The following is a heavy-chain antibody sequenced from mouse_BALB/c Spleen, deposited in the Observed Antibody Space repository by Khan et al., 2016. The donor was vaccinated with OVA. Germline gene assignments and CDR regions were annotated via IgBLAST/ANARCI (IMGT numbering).Heavy chain of an antibody. V-gene: IGHV3-2*02. CDR2: ISYSGRT. CDR1: GYSITSDYA. CDR3: VSGRAY. J-gene: IGHJ3*01. Sequence: EVQLQESGPGLVKPSLSLSLTCTVTGYSITSDYAWNWIRQFPGHKLEWMGYISYSGRTSYTPSLKSRISITRDTSKNQFFLQLNSVTTEDTATYFCVSGRAYCGQGTLVTVSA.